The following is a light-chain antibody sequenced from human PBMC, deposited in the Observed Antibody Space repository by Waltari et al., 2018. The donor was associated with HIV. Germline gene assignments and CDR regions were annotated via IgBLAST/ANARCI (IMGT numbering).Light chain of an antibody. CDR3: ASHAGSKDV. Sequence: QSALTQPPSASGSPGQSVTISCTGTSGDVGAYNYVSWFQQHPGKAPKLMIYDVTKRPSAVPDRFSGSKSGNTSSLTVSGLQAEDEADYYCASHAGSKDVFGGGTRLTVL. CDR2: DVT. V-gene: IGLV2-8*01. CDR1: SGDVGAYNY. J-gene: IGLJ2*01.